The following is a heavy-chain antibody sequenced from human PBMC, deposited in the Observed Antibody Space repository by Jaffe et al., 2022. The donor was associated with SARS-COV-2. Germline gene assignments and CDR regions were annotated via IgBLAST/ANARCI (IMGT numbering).Heavy chain of an antibody. CDR1: GGSISSSSYY. Sequence: QLQLQESGPGLVKPSETLSLTCTVSGGSISSSSYYWGWIRQPPGKGLEWIGSIYYSGSTYYNPSLKSRVTISVDTSKNQFSLKLSSVTAADTAVYYCAILQTSTGAARPKHNWFDPWGQGTLVTVSS. CDR3: AILQTSTGAARPKHNWFDP. J-gene: IGHJ5*02. CDR2: IYYSGST. D-gene: IGHD2-15*01. V-gene: IGHV4-39*01.